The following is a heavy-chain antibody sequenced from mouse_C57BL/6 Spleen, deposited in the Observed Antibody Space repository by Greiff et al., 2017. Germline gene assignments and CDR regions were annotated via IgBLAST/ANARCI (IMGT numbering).Heavy chain of an antibody. Sequence: VQLQQPGAELVKPGASVKMSCKASGYTFTSYWITWVKQRPGQGLEWIGDIYPGSGSTNYNEKFKSKATLAVDTSSRPAYMQLSSLTSEDSAVYYGARSRTAQGGYFEVWGTGTTVTVSS. CDR1: GYTFTSYW. D-gene: IGHD3-2*02. CDR3: ARSRTAQGGYFEV. CDR2: IYPGSGST. V-gene: IGHV1-55*01. J-gene: IGHJ1*03.